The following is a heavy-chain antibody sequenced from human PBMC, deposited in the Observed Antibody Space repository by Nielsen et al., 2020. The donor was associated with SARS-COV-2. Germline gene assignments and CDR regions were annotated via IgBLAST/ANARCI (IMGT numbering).Heavy chain of an antibody. CDR1: GFTFSSYG. D-gene: IGHD6-19*01. J-gene: IGHJ4*02. V-gene: IGHV3-30*03. CDR2: ISYDGSNK. CDR3: ASGWNFDY. Sequence: GESLKISCAASGFTFSSYGMHWVRQAPGKGLEWVAVISYDGSNKYYADSVKGRFTISRDNSKNTLYLQMNSLRAEDTAVYYCASGWNFDYWGQGTLVTVSS.